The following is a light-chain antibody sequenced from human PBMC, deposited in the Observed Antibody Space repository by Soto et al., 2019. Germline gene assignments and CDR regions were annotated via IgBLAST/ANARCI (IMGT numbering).Light chain of an antibody. V-gene: IGKV3-15*01. CDR1: QNVIRD. J-gene: IGKJ4*01. CDR3: QQYNDWPLT. CDR2: GAS. Sequence: EIVMTQSPATLSVSPGERATLSCRASQNVIRDLAWYQQKPGQVPRLLIYGASTRATDFPARFSGSGSGTEFTLTINSLQSEDSAIYYCQQYNDWPLTFGGGTKVEIK.